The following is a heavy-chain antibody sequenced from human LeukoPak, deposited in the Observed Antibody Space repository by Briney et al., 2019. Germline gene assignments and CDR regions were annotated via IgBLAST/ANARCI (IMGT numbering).Heavy chain of an antibody. Sequence: GGSLRLSCAASGFTFSSYNMNWVRQAPGKGLEWASSISSSSSYIYYADSVKGRFTISRDNAKNSLYLQMHSLRAEDTAVHYCARDLMGWDLHYFDYWGQGTLVTVSS. J-gene: IGHJ4*02. V-gene: IGHV3-21*01. CDR2: ISSSSSYI. CDR3: ARDLMGWDLHYFDY. CDR1: GFTFSSYN. D-gene: IGHD1-26*01.